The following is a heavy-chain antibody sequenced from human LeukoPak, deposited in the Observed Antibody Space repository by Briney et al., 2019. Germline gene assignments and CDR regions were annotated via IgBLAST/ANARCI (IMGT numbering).Heavy chain of an antibody. CDR2: ISAYNGNT. Sequence: GASVKVSCKASGYTFTSYGISWVRQAPGQGLEWMGWISAYNGNTNYAQKLQGRVTMTTDTSTSTAYMELRSLGSDDTAVYYCARAGWASYYYDSSGYYYWGQGTLVTVSS. CDR1: GYTFTSYG. J-gene: IGHJ4*02. V-gene: IGHV1-18*01. D-gene: IGHD3-22*01. CDR3: ARAGWASYYYDSSGYYY.